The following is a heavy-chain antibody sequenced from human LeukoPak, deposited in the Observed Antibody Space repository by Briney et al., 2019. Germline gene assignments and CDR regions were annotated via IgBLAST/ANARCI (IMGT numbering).Heavy chain of an antibody. J-gene: IGHJ6*02. CDR1: VGSISSGGYY. Sequence: SQTLSLTCTVSVGSISSGGYYWSWIRLHPGKGLEWIGYIYYSGSTYYDPSLKSRVTISVDTSKNQISLKLSSVTAADTAVYYCARERGVAVTTHYYDYGMDVWGQGTTVTVSS. CDR2: IYYSGST. D-gene: IGHD2-21*02. V-gene: IGHV4-31*03. CDR3: ARERGVAVTTHYYDYGMDV.